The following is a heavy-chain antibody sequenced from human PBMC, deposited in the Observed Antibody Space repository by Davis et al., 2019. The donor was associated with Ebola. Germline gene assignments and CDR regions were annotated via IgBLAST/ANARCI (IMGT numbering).Heavy chain of an antibody. D-gene: IGHD3-22*01. V-gene: IGHV3-11*01. CDR3: ARDVTIIVGGWFDP. CDR1: GFMFGDHY. Sequence: GGSLRLSCATSGFMFGDHYMSWVRQAPGRGLEWIAYITSTGQTKYYADSVKGRFIISRDDAKSSVSLQMDGLRAEDAAVYYCARDVTIIVGGWFDPWGQGTLVTVSS. J-gene: IGHJ5*02. CDR2: ITSTGQTK.